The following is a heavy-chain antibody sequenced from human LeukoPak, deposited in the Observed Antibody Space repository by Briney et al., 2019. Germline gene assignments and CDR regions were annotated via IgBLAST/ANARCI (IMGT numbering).Heavy chain of an antibody. D-gene: IGHD3-22*01. J-gene: IGHJ5*02. CDR1: GGTFSSYA. CDR2: IIPIVGTT. CDR3: ARDFHYYYDSSGSDNWFDP. V-gene: IGHV1-69*01. Sequence: SVKVSCKASGGTFSSYAFSWVRQAPGQGLEWMGGIIPIVGTTNYAQMFQGRVTITADESTSTAYMELSSLRSEDTAVYYCARDFHYYYDSSGSDNWFDPWGQGTLVTVSS.